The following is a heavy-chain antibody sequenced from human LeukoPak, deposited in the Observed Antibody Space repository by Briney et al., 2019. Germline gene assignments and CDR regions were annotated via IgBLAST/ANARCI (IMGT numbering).Heavy chain of an antibody. J-gene: IGHJ3*02. V-gene: IGHV3-23*01. Sequence: PGGSLRLSCTASGFKFDDYDMSWVRQAPGKGLEWVSAISGSGGSTYYADSVKGRFTISGDNSKNTLYLQMNSLRAEDTAVYYCAKSTTVVTSDAFDIWGQGTMVTVSS. D-gene: IGHD4-23*01. CDR2: ISGSGGST. CDR1: GFKFDDYD. CDR3: AKSTTVVTSDAFDI.